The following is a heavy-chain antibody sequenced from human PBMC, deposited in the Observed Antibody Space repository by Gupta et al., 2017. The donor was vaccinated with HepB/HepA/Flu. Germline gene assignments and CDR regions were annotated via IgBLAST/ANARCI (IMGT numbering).Heavy chain of an antibody. J-gene: IGHJ6*02. CDR1: GFTVSSNY. Sequence: EVQLVESGGGLVKPGGSLRLSCAASGFTVSSNYMSWICQVPGKGLEGVSVIYSGGSTYYADSVKGRFTISRDNSKNTLYLQMNSLRAEDTAVYYCARDRVQQGYYYYYYGMDVWGQGTTVTVSS. V-gene: IGHV3-66*01. CDR2: IYSGGST. D-gene: IGHD6-13*01. CDR3: ARDRVQQGYYYYYYGMDV.